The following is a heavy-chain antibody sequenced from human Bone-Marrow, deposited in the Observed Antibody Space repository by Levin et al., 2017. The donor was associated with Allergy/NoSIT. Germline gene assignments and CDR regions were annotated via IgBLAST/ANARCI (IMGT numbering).Heavy chain of an antibody. Sequence: LRLSCTVSGGSINSGAAYWSWIRQPAGNGLEWIGRVYISGGAIYNPSFQSRVSMSVDTSRNQISLKLSSVTAADTAIYYCARDIAETGSWWFDPWGQGILVTVSS. J-gene: IGHJ5*02. CDR3: ARDIAETGSWWFDP. CDR1: GGSINSGAAY. V-gene: IGHV4-61*02. D-gene: IGHD6-13*01. CDR2: VYISGGA.